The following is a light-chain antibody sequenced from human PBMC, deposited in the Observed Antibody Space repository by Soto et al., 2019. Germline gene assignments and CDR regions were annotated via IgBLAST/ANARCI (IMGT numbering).Light chain of an antibody. CDR2: KAS. J-gene: IGKJ1*01. CDR1: QSISNW. V-gene: IGKV1-5*03. CDR3: QQYNSFSWT. Sequence: DIQMTQSPSTLSASVGDRVTIACRASQSISNWLVWYQQKAGKAPKLLIYKASTLESGVPSRFSGSGSGTEFTLTISSLQPDDFSTYYCQQYNSFSWTFGQGTKVEIK.